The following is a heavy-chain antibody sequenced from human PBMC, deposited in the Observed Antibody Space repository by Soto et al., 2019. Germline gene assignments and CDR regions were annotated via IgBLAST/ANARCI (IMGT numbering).Heavy chain of an antibody. V-gene: IGHV1-18*01. J-gene: IGHJ6*02. D-gene: IGHD3-16*01. CDR2: ISAYNGNT. CDR3: ARLREGPRFYGMDV. CDR1: RYTFTSCG. Sequence: EASVKVSCKASRYTFTSCGISWVRQAPGQGLEWMGWISAYNGNTNYAQKLQGRVTMTTDTSTSTAYMELRSLRSDDTAVYYCARLREGPRFYGMDVWGQGTTVTVSS.